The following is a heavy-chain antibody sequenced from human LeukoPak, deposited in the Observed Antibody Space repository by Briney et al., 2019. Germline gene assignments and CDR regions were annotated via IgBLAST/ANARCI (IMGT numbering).Heavy chain of an antibody. CDR3: AKGGSPSCYSSSGY. V-gene: IGHV3-33*06. CDR1: GFTFSNYG. J-gene: IGHJ4*02. Sequence: GGSLRLSCAASGFTFSNYGMHWVRQAPGKGLEWVAAIWYDGSNKYYADSVKGRFTISRDNSKNTLYLQMNSLRGEDTAVYYCAKGGSPSCYSSSGYWGQGTLVTVSS. CDR2: IWYDGSNK. D-gene: IGHD2-2*01.